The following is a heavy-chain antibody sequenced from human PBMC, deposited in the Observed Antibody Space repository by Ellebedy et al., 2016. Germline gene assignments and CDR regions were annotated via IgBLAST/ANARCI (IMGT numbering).Heavy chain of an antibody. J-gene: IGHJ4*02. V-gene: IGHV4-31*03. CDR1: GGSISSGGYY. D-gene: IGHD5-12*01. CDR2: IYYSGST. CDR3: ARARSGYDQAHHFDY. Sequence: SETLSLTCTVSGGSISSGGYYWSWIRQHPGKGLEWIGYIYYSGSTYYNPSLKSRVTISVDTSKNQFSLKVSSVTAADTAVYHCARARSGYDQAHHFDYWGRGTLVTVSS.